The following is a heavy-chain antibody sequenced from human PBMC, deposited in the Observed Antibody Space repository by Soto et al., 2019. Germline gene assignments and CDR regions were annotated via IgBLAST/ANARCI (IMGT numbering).Heavy chain of an antibody. CDR1: GYTFNNYG. CDR2: IGPYNGNT. CDR3: ARCYCSVGSCYTCWHFDL. D-gene: IGHD2-15*01. J-gene: IGHJ2*01. Sequence: QVQLVQSGAEVKKPGASVKVSCKASGYTFNNYGISWVRQAPGQGLEWMGWIGPYNGNTDHAQNCQGRVTMTTDTSTNTADMELRSLRSDDTALYYCARCYCSVGSCYTCWHFDLWGRGTLVTVSS. V-gene: IGHV1-18*01.